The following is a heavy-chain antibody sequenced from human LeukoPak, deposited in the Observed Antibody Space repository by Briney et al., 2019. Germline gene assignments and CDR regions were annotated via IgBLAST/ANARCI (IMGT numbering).Heavy chain of an antibody. V-gene: IGHV4-38-2*02. Sequence: PSETLSLTCTVSGYSISSGYYWGWIRQPPGQGLEWIGSVYHSGSTYYNPSLKSRVTISVDTSKNQFSLKLNSVTAADTAVYYCASPGAGAFDIWGQGTMVTVSS. CDR1: GYSISSGYY. CDR2: VYHSGST. CDR3: ASPGAGAFDI. D-gene: IGHD3-10*01. J-gene: IGHJ3*02.